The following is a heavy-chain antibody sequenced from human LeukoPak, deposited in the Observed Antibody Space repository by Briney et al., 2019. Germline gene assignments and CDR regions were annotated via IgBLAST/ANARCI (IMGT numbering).Heavy chain of an antibody. J-gene: IGHJ6*02. Sequence: AGGSLRLSCAASGFTFSSYAMHWVRQAPGKGLEWVAVISYDGSNKYYADSVKGRFTISRDNSKNTLYLQMNSLRAEDTAVYYCARDDVIGAAKKYTYDFWSGCYTDYYYGMDVWGQGTTVTVSS. CDR2: ISYDGSNK. CDR1: GFTFSSYA. V-gene: IGHV3-30-3*01. CDR3: ARDDVIGAAKKYTYDFWSGCYTDYYYGMDV. D-gene: IGHD3-3*01.